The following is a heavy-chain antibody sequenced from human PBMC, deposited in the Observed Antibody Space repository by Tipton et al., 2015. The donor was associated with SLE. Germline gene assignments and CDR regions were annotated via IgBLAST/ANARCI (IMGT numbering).Heavy chain of an antibody. CDR3: ARDPEEMALNAFDI. D-gene: IGHD5-24*01. J-gene: IGHJ3*02. CDR2: IYHSGST. CDR1: GYSISSGYY. Sequence: TLSLTCAVSGYSISSGYYWTWIRQPPGKGLEWIGSIYHSGSTYYNPSLKSRVNTSVDMSKNKFSLKMTSVTAADTAVYYCARDPEEMALNAFDIWGQGTLVTVSS. V-gene: IGHV4-38-2*02.